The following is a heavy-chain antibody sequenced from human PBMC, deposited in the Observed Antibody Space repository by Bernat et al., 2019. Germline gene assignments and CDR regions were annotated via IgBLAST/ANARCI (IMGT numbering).Heavy chain of an antibody. J-gene: IGHJ4*02. V-gene: IGHV1-24*01. Sequence: QVQLVQSGAEVKKPGASVKVSCKASGYTLTELSMHWVRQAPGKGLEWMGGFDPEDGETIYAQKFQGRVTMTEDTSTDTAYMELSSLRSEDTAVYYCATRITFGGVIVSTYYFDYWGQGTLVTVSS. CDR1: GYTLTELS. CDR3: ATRITFGGVIVSTYYFDY. CDR2: FDPEDGET. D-gene: IGHD3-16*02.